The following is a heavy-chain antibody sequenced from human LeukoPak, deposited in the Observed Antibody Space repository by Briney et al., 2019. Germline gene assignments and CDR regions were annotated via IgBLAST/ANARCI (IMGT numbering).Heavy chain of an antibody. CDR1: GDSVSTGLHY. CDR3: ARGRRGKYSPYFYYHMDV. V-gene: IGHV4-31*03. Sequence: PSETLSLTCNVSGDSVSTGLHYYSWIRQHPGEGLEWIGCTHYSGSTHYKSSLWSRLIISLDTSKNQVSLKLTSVTAADTAVYYCARGRRGKYSPYFYYHMDVWGTGTPVTVSS. CDR2: THYSGST. D-gene: IGHD1-26*01. J-gene: IGHJ6*03.